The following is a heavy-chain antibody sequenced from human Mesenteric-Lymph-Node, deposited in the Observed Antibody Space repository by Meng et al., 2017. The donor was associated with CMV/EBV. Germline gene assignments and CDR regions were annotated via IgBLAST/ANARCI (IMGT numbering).Heavy chain of an antibody. CDR2: INPSGGST. CDR3: ARGPFGRDNRYDY. J-gene: IGHJ4*02. CDR1: GYTFTSYY. V-gene: IGHV1-46*01. Sequence: ASVKVSCKASGYTFTSYYMHWVRQAPGQGLEWMGIINPSGGSTSYAQKFQGRVTMTRDTSITTAYLELSSLSSEDAAVYYCARGPFGRDNRYDYWGQGTLVTVSS. D-gene: IGHD3-16*01.